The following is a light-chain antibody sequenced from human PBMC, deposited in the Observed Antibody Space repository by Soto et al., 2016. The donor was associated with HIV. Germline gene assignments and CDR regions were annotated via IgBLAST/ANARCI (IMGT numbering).Light chain of an antibody. J-gene: IGKJ1*01. CDR2: RAS. Sequence: DIQMTQFPSTLSASIGDRVTITCRASQSISNLLAWYQQKPGKAPNLLIYRASTLQSGVPSRFSGSGSGTEFTLTISSLQPEDFATYYCQQSYSTLWTFGQGTKVEIK. V-gene: IGKV1-5*03. CDR1: QSISNL. CDR3: QQSYSTLWT.